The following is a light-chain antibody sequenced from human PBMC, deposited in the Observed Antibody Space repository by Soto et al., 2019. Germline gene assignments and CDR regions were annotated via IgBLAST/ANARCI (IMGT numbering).Light chain of an antibody. CDR3: QQYGSSNT. CDR2: GAS. CDR1: QSVSSSY. Sequence: EMVLTQSPGTLSLSPGERATLSCRASQSVSSSYLAWYQQTPGQAPRLLIYGASSRATGIPDRCSGSGSGTDFTLTISRLEAEDFAVYYFQQYGSSNTFGQGTRLEIK. J-gene: IGKJ5*01. V-gene: IGKV3-20*01.